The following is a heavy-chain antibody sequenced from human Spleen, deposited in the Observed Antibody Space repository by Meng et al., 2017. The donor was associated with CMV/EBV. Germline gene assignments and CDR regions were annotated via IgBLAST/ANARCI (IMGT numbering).Heavy chain of an antibody. Sequence: ASGFPFSDYCMTWVRQAPGKGLEWLSSISYSGDTIYYAASVKGRFTISRDNAKNSLSLQMTSLRAEDTAVYYCASDQYQLLRRAPFHYWARESWSPSPQ. D-gene: IGHD2-2*01. J-gene: IGHJ4*02. CDR2: ISYSGDTI. V-gene: IGHV3-11*04. CDR3: ASDQYQLLRRAPFHY. CDR1: GFPFSDYC.